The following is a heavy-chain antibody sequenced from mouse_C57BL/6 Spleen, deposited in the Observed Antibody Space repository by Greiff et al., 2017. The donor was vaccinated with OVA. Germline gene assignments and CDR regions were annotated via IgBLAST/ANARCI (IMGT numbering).Heavy chain of an antibody. V-gene: IGHV1-82*01. J-gene: IGHJ2*01. CDR1: GYAFSSSW. D-gene: IGHD3-1*01. CDR3: ARGGYYFDY. CDR2: IYPGDGDT. Sequence: VKLQESGPELVKPGASVKISCKASGYAFSSSWMNWVKQRPGKGLEWIGRIYPGDGDTNYNGKFKGKATLTADKSSSTAYMQLSSLTSEDSAVYCCARGGYYFDYWGQGTTLTVSS.